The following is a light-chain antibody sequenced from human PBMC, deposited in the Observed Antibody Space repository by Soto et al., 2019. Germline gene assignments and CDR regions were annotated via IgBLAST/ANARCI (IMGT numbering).Light chain of an antibody. Sequence: PGGTATLSCRASQGVSSNLAWYQQKPGQAPRLLVYGASNRATDIPARFSGSVSGTEFTLTISSLQSADFAVYYCQQYNNFWTFGQGTKVEIK. CDR2: GAS. J-gene: IGKJ1*01. V-gene: IGKV3-15*01. CDR1: QGVSSN. CDR3: QQYNNFWT.